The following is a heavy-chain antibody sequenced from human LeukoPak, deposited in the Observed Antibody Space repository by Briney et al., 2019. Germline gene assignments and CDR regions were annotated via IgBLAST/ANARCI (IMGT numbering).Heavy chain of an antibody. V-gene: IGHV4-39*01. CDR2: IYYSGGT. D-gene: IGHD2-21*01. CDR1: GGSISSSSYY. J-gene: IGHJ4*02. Sequence: PSETLSLTCTVSGGSISSSSYYWGWIRQPPGKGLEWIGSIYYSGGTYYNPSLKSRVTISVDTSKNQFSLKLSSVTAADTAVYYCASLSRGLAYCGGDCYYDYWGQGTLVTVSS. CDR3: ASLSRGLAYCGGDCYYDY.